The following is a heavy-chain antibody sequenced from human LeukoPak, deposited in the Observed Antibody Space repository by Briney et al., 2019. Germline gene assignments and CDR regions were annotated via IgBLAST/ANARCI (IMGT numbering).Heavy chain of an antibody. CDR1: GFTFSSYG. J-gene: IGHJ3*02. D-gene: IGHD5-18*01. CDR3: AKDPPTVMANAFHI. Sequence: PGESLRLSCAASGFTFSSYGMSWARQAPGKGLEWVSSISGSGGTTYYADSVKGRFTISRDNSKNTLYLQMSSLRADDTAVYSCAKDPPTVMANAFHIWGQGTMVTVS. V-gene: IGHV3-23*01. CDR2: ISGSGGTT.